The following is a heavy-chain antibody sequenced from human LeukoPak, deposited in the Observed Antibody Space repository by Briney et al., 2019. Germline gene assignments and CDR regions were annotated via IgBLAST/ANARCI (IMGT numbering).Heavy chain of an antibody. CDR3: AREDIAVAGTLIDY. D-gene: IGHD6-19*01. J-gene: IGHJ4*02. CDR2: INHSGIT. Sequence: PSETLSLTCAFYGASFSGYYWRWIRQPPGKGLEWIGEINHSGITTYNPSLKSRVTISVDTSKNQFSLKLSSVTAADTAVYYCAREDIAVAGTLIDYWGQGTLVTVSS. CDR1: GASFSGYY. V-gene: IGHV4-34*01.